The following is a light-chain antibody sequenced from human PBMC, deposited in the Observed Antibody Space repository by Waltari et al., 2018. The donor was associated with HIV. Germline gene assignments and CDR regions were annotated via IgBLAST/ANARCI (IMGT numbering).Light chain of an antibody. CDR3: QQRSNWPIT. J-gene: IGKJ5*01. V-gene: IGKV3-11*01. CDR2: AAS. Sequence: EIVLTQSPATLSLSPGERATLSCRASQSVSNHLAWYQQKPGQAPRLLIYAASSRATGIPARFSGSGSGTDFTLTISSLEPGDFAVYYCQQRSNWPITFGQGTLLEIK. CDR1: QSVSNH.